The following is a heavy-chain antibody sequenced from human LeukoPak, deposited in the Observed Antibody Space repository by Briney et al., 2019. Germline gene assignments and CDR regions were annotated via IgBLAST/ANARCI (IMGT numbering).Heavy chain of an antibody. J-gene: IGHJ4*02. V-gene: IGHV3-30-3*01. Sequence: GESLRLSCAASGFTFSSYAMHWVRQAPGKGLEWVAVISYDGSNKYYADSAKGRFTISRDNSKNTLYLQMNSLRAEDTAVYYCARDRHSSGWYFDYWGQGTLVTVSS. D-gene: IGHD6-19*01. CDR3: ARDRHSSGWYFDY. CDR1: GFTFSSYA. CDR2: ISYDGSNK.